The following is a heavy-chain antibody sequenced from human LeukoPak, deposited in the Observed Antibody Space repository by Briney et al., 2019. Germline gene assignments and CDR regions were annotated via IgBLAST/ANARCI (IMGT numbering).Heavy chain of an antibody. CDR2: ISSNGGST. Sequence: PGGSLRLSCAASGFTFSSYAMHWVRQAPGKGLEYVSAISSNGGSTYYANSVKGRFTISRGNSKNTLYLQMGSLRAEDMAVYYCARLGGAFDIWGQGTMVTVSS. D-gene: IGHD3-16*01. CDR3: ARLGGAFDI. J-gene: IGHJ3*02. V-gene: IGHV3-64*01. CDR1: GFTFSSYA.